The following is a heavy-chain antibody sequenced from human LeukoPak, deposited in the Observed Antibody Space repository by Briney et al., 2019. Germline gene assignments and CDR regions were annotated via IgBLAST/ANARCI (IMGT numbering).Heavy chain of an antibody. J-gene: IGHJ4*02. CDR3: ARGAQWQGETDY. D-gene: IGHD6-19*01. CDR2: INHSAST. V-gene: IGHV4-34*01. Sequence: IREINHSASTNYNPSLKSRVTISVDTSKNQFSLKLSSVTAADTAVYYCARGAQWQGETDYWGQGTLVTVSS.